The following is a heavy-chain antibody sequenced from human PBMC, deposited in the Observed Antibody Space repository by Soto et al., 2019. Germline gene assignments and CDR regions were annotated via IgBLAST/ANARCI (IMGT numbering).Heavy chain of an antibody. J-gene: IGHJ4*02. CDR3: AREYSNSPEAFDS. Sequence: SGTLSLTCTVSGGSVNSDDYYWSWIRQPPGKGLEWIGYIYSTGRTNYNPSLMSRVTISLDTSRNQFSLKLSSVTAADTAVFYCAREYSNSPEAFDSWGQGTLVTVSS. CDR1: GGSVNSDDYY. CDR2: IYSTGRT. D-gene: IGHD1-26*01. V-gene: IGHV4-61*08.